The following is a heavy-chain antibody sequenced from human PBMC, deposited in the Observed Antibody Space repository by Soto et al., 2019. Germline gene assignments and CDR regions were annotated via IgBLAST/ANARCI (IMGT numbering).Heavy chain of an antibody. D-gene: IGHD3-22*01. J-gene: IGHJ6*02. Sequence: ASVKVSCKASGYTFTGYYMHWVRQAPGQGLEWMGWINPNSGGTNYAQKFQGWVTMTRDTSISTAYMELSRLRSDDTAVYYCASTTREYYDSSGSYYYGMDVWGQGTPVTVSS. CDR2: INPNSGGT. V-gene: IGHV1-2*04. CDR1: GYTFTGYY. CDR3: ASTTREYYDSSGSYYYGMDV.